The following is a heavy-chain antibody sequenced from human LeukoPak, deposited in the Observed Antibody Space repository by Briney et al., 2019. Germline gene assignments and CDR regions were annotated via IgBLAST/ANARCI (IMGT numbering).Heavy chain of an antibody. CDR2: IYSGGST. CDR3: AREGLGIAAAGIYPHPGYYYGMDV. Sequence: GGSLRLSCAASGFTVSSNYMSWVRQAPGKGLEWVSVIYSGGSTYYADSVKGRFTISRDNSKNTLYLQMNSLRAEDTAVYYCAREGLGIAAAGIYPHPGYYYGMDVWGQGTTVTVSS. D-gene: IGHD6-13*01. CDR1: GFTVSSNY. J-gene: IGHJ6*02. V-gene: IGHV3-66*01.